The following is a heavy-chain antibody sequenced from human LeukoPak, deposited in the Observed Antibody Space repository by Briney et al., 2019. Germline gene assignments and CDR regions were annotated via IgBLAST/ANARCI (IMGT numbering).Heavy chain of an antibody. CDR2: IYYSGST. J-gene: IGHJ4*02. CDR3: ARGRGFGVVIRPYDY. CDR1: GGSISSSSYY. Sequence: PSETLSLTCTVSGGSISSSSYYWGWIRQPPGKGLEWIGSIYYSGSTYYNPSLKSRVTISVDTSKNQFSLKLSSVTAADTAVYYCARGRGFGVVIRPYDYWGQGTLVTVSS. D-gene: IGHD3-3*01. V-gene: IGHV4-39*07.